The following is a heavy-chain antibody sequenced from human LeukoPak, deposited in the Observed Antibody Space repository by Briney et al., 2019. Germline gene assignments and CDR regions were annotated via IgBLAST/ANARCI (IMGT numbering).Heavy chain of an antibody. Sequence: GGSLRLSCAASGFTFSSYWMSWVRQAPGKGLGWVANIKQDGSEKYYVDSVKGRFTISRDNAKNSLYLQMNSLRAEDTAVYYCARDTPVVVPSYFDYWGQGTLVTVSS. J-gene: IGHJ4*02. CDR1: GFTFSSYW. CDR3: ARDTPVVVPSYFDY. D-gene: IGHD2-2*01. V-gene: IGHV3-7*01. CDR2: IKQDGSEK.